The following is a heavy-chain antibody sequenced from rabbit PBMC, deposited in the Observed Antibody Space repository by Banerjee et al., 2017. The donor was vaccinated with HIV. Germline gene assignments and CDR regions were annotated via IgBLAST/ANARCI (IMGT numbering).Heavy chain of an antibody. Sequence: QEQLEESGGDLVKPEGSLTLTCTASGFDFSSNAMCWVRQAPGKGLEWIACIDSGDDSTYYASWAKGRFTISKTSSITVTLQMTSLTAADTATYFCARDLAGVIGWNFNLWGPGTLVTVS. CDR2: IDSGDDST. CDR3: ARDLAGVIGWNFNL. D-gene: IGHD4-1*01. J-gene: IGHJ4*01. V-gene: IGHV1S45*01. CDR1: GFDFSSNA.